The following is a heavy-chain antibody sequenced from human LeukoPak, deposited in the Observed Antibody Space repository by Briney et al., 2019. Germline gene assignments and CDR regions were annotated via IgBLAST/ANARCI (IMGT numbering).Heavy chain of an antibody. V-gene: IGHV4-4*07. J-gene: IGHJ4*02. CDR3: HMHDYDSSGYYFAY. Sequence: SETLSLTCTVSSGPISSYHWSWIRQPAGKGLEWIGRIHTSGSTNYNPSLKSRVTMSLDTSKNQFSLKLSSVTAADTAVYYCHMHDYDSSGYYFAYWGQGTLVTVSS. CDR1: SGPISSYH. D-gene: IGHD3-22*01. CDR2: IHTSGST.